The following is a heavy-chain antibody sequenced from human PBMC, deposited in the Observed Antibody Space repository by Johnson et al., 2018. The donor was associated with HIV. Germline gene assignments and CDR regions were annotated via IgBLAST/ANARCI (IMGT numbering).Heavy chain of an antibody. Sequence: QVQLVESGGGLVKPGGSLRLSCAASGFTFSDSYMSWIRQAPGKGLEWVAYISKSGDTIYYADSVKGRFTISRDNAKNSLYLQMNSLTAEDTSLYYCARHKGQQYDTFDIWGQGTMVTVSS. CDR1: GFTFSDSY. D-gene: IGHD6-13*01. CDR3: ARHKGQQYDTFDI. CDR2: ISKSGDTI. J-gene: IGHJ3*02. V-gene: IGHV3-11*04.